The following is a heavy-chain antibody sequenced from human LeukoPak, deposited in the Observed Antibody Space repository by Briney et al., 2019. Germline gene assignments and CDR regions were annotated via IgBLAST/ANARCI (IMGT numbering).Heavy chain of an antibody. CDR3: AKLVSSDWVAY. Sequence: SGTLSLTCAVSGGSISSSNWWSWLRQPPGKGLEWIGYIYSSGITNYNPSLKSRVTMSVDTSKNQFSLKLTSVTAADTAVYYCAKLVSSDWVAYWGQGTLVTVSS. J-gene: IGHJ4*02. CDR1: GGSISSSNW. V-gene: IGHV4-59*08. D-gene: IGHD6-19*01. CDR2: IYSSGIT.